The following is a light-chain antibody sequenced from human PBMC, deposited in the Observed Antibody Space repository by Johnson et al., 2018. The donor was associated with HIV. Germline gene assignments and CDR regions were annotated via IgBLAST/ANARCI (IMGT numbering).Light chain of an antibody. Sequence: SVLTQPPSVSAAPGQKVTISCSGSSSNIGNNYVSWYRHFPGTAPKLLIYENNKRPSGIPDRFSASKSGTSATLGITGLQTGDEADYYCGTWDSSLSAGVFGTRTKVTVL. V-gene: IGLV1-51*02. CDR2: ENN. J-gene: IGLJ1*01. CDR1: SSNIGNNY. CDR3: GTWDSSLSAGV.